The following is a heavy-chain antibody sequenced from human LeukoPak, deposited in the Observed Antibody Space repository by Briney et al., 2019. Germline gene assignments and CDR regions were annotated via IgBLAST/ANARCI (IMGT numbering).Heavy chain of an antibody. J-gene: IGHJ4*02. Sequence: PGGSLRLSCAASGFTVDDYGMSWVRQAPGKGLEWVSGINWNGGSTGYADSVKGRFTISRDNAKNSLYLQMNSLRAEDTALYYCARDNVDTAMVTRFFPPDYWGQGTLVTVSS. D-gene: IGHD5-18*01. CDR3: ARDNVDTAMVTRFFPPDY. CDR2: INWNGGST. CDR1: GFTVDDYG. V-gene: IGHV3-20*04.